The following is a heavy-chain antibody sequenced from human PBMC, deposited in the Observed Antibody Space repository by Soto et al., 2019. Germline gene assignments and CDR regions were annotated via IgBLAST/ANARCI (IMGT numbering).Heavy chain of an antibody. Sequence: EVQLLESGGGLVQPGGSLRLSCAASGFTFSRYWMSWVRQAPGKGLEWVANIKEDGSEKYYVDSVKGRFTISRDNAKNSLFLQMKSLRAEDTAVYYCARFRLYCSTASCYADAFDIWGQGTMVTVSS. CDR2: IKEDGSEK. CDR1: GFTFSRYW. D-gene: IGHD2-2*01. J-gene: IGHJ3*02. CDR3: ARFRLYCSTASCYADAFDI. V-gene: IGHV3-7*01.